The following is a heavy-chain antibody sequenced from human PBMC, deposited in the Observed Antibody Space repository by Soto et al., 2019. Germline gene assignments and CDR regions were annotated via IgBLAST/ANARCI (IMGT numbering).Heavy chain of an antibody. Sequence: QVQLVQSGAEVKKPGSSVKVSCKASGGTFSSYAISWVRQAPGQGIEWMGGIIPIFGTANYAQKFQGRVTITADESTSTAYMELSSLRSEDTAVYYCAASGARRVAYYYYYGMDVWGQGTTVTVSS. CDR1: GGTFSSYA. CDR3: AASGARRVAYYYYYGMDV. D-gene: IGHD1-26*01. J-gene: IGHJ6*02. CDR2: IIPIFGTA. V-gene: IGHV1-69*01.